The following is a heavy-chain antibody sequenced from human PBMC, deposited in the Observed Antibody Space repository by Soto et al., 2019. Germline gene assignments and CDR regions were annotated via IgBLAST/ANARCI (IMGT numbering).Heavy chain of an antibody. CDR3: ARASCGRISCYFDY. CDR2: ISAYNGKT. Sequence: ASVKVSCKASGYTFTNYGITWVRQAPGQGLEWMGWISAYNGKTNYAQKFQGRVTMTTDTSTRTAYMELSSLTSDDTAVYSCARASCGRISCYFDYWGQGTQVTVSS. V-gene: IGHV1-18*01. D-gene: IGHD2-15*01. J-gene: IGHJ4*02. CDR1: GYTFTNYG.